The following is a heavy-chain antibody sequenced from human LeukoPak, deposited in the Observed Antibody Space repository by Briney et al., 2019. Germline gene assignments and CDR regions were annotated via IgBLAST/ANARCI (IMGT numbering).Heavy chain of an antibody. V-gene: IGHV4-61*08. CDR3: ASRVTSRRPFDY. CDR1: GGSISSGDYY. J-gene: IGHJ4*02. CDR2: IYYSGST. Sequence: PSETLSLTCTVSGGSISSGDYYWSWIRQPPGKGLEWIGYIYYSGSTNYNPSLKSRVTISVDTSKNQFSLKLGSVTAADTAVYYCASRVTSRRPFDYWGQGTLVTVPS. D-gene: IGHD4-23*01.